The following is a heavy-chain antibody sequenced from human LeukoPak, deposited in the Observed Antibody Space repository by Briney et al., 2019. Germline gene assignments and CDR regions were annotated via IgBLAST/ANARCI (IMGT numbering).Heavy chain of an antibody. CDR1: GFIFNNEW. CDR2: FKTKYNQV. V-gene: IGHV3-23*05. J-gene: IGHJ4*02. Sequence: PGGSLRLSCAASGFIFNNEWMNWVRQAPGKGLEWVSTFKTKYNQVYYAESVRGRFTISTDNSKNTVYLQMNSLRAEDTALYYCARSVPDYTRFDYWGQGALVTVSS. CDR3: ARSVPDYTRFDY. D-gene: IGHD4-11*01.